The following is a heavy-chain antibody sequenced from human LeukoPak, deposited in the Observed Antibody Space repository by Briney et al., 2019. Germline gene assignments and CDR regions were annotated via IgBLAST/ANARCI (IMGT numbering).Heavy chain of an antibody. Sequence: PSQTLSLTCTVSGGSISSGGYYWSWIRQHPGKGLEWIGYIYYSGSTYYNPSLKSRVTISVDTSKNQFSLKLSSVTAADTAVYYCASARRYYDSSGYNPGWFDPWGQGTLVTVSS. J-gene: IGHJ5*02. CDR2: IYYSGST. D-gene: IGHD3-22*01. CDR3: ASARRYYDSSGYNPGWFDP. CDR1: GGSISSGGYY. V-gene: IGHV4-31*03.